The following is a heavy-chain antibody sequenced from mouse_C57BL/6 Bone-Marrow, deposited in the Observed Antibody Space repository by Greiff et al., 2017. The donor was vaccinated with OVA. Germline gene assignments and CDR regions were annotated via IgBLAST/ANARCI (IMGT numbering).Heavy chain of an antibody. CDR2: IYPGDGDT. CDR3: ARSPFITTVVAHWYFDV. V-gene: IGHV1-82*01. Sequence: QVQLQQSGPELVKPGASVKISCKASGYAFSSSWMNWVKQRPGKGLEWIGRIYPGDGDTNYNGKFKGKATLTADKSSSTAYMQLRSLTSEDSAVYFCARSPFITTVVAHWYFDVWGTGTTVTVSS. J-gene: IGHJ1*03. D-gene: IGHD1-1*01. CDR1: GYAFSSSW.